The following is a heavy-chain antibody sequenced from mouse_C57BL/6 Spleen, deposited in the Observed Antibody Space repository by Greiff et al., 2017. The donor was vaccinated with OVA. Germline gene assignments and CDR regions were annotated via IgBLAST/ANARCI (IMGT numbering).Heavy chain of an antibody. V-gene: IGHV1-81*01. Sequence: VQLQESGAELARPGASVKLSCKASGYTFTSYGISWVKQRTGQGLEWIGEIFPRSGNTYYNEKFKGKATLTADKSSSTAYMELRSLTSEDSAVYFCASSPITTVVADYWGQGTTLTVSS. J-gene: IGHJ2*01. CDR1: GYTFTSYG. D-gene: IGHD1-1*01. CDR3: ASSPITTVVADY. CDR2: IFPRSGNT.